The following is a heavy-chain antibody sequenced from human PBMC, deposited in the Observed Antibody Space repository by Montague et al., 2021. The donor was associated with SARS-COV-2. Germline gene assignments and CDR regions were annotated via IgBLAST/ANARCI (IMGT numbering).Heavy chain of an antibody. CDR1: GGSFSNYY. CDR3: ARGRRPVVVTAAGPAGRAFDI. J-gene: IGHJ3*02. Sequence: SETLSLTCAISGGSFSNYYWSWIRQPPGKGLEWIGEVNQSGTTIYNPSVKSGVTISEDTSKNQFYLRLNSVTAADTAVYYCARGRRPVVVTAAGPAGRAFDIWGQGTMVTVSS. D-gene: IGHD2-2*01. CDR2: VNQSGTT. V-gene: IGHV4-34*01.